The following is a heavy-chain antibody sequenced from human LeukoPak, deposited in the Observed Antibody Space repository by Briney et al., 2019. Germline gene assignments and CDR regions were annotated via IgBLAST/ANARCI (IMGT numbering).Heavy chain of an antibody. V-gene: IGHV3-7*03. CDR3: ARTGTTFDY. Sequence: AGGSLRLSCAASGFSLSTYWMSWVRQAPGKGLAWVAKIKQDGSQKYYVDSVKGRFTISRDNAKNSLYLQMNNLRAEDTAVYYCARTGTTFDYWGQGTLVTVSS. CDR2: IKQDGSQK. J-gene: IGHJ4*02. D-gene: IGHD1-1*01. CDR1: GFSLSTYW.